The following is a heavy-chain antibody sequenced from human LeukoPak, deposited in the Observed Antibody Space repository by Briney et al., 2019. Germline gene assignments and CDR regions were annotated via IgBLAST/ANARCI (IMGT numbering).Heavy chain of an antibody. D-gene: IGHD2-2*03. CDR3: ARDRGYCRSTSCYSYWFDS. J-gene: IGHJ5*01. CDR1: GFTFSSYE. V-gene: IGHV3-48*03. Sequence: SGGSLRLSCAASGFTFSSYEMNWVRQAPGKGLEWVSFISSSGGTIYYADSVKGRFTISRDNADNSLYLQMNSLRGEDTAVYYCARDRGYCRSTSCYSYWFDSWGQGTLVTVSS. CDR2: ISSSGGTI.